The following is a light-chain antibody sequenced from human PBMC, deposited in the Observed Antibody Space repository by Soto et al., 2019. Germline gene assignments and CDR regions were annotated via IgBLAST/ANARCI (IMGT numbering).Light chain of an antibody. Sequence: EIVLTQSPGTLSLSPGERATLSCRASQSVSSSYLAWYQQKPGHAPRLLIYGASSRATAIPDRFSGSESETDFTLTISRLEPEDFAVYYCQHYGSSPEWTFGQGTKVDIK. V-gene: IGKV3-20*01. CDR1: QSVSSSY. CDR3: QHYGSSPEWT. J-gene: IGKJ1*01. CDR2: GAS.